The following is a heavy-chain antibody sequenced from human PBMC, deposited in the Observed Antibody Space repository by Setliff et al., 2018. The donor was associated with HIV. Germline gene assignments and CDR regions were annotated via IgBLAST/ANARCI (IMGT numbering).Heavy chain of an antibody. Sequence: PSETLSLTCSVSSGSISSNTYYWSWIRQPPGRGLEWIASVFHIGSTYHNPSLKSRVSISIDTSKTQVSLKLRSVTAADTAVYYRARLGIANAPDDYWGQGTLVTVSS. D-gene: IGHD2-21*01. V-gene: IGHV4-39*01. CDR3: ARLGIANAPDDY. J-gene: IGHJ4*02. CDR1: SGSISSNTYY. CDR2: VFHIGST.